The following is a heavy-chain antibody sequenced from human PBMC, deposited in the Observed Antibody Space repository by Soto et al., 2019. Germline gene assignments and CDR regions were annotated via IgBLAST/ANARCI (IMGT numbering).Heavy chain of an antibody. Sequence: LRRSCSASGFTFISYAMHWVRQAPGKGLEYVSGVRGNGDPPFYADSVKGRFTISRDNSKNTLYLQMSSLSADDTAVYYCVKSRGGNNFDFFDWGQGALVTVSS. CDR1: GFTFISYA. J-gene: IGHJ4*02. V-gene: IGHV3-64D*06. CDR3: VKSRGGNNFDFFD. CDR2: VRGNGDPP. D-gene: IGHD5-12*01.